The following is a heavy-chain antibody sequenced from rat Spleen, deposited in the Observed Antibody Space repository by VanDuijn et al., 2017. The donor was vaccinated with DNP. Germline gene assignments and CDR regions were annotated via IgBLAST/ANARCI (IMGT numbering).Heavy chain of an antibody. Sequence: EVQLQESGPGLVKPSLSLSLTCSVTGYSITSNYWAWIRKFPGNKMEWMGYISYSGSTGFNPSLKSRISITRDTSKNQFFLQLNSVTTEDTATYYCARYDNYPDYWGQGVMVTVSS. J-gene: IGHJ2*01. CDR3: ARYDNYPDY. D-gene: IGHD1-10*01. CDR1: GYSITSNY. V-gene: IGHV3-1*01. CDR2: ISYSGST.